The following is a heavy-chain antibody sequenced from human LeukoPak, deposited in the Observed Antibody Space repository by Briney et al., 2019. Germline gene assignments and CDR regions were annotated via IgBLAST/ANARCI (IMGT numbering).Heavy chain of an antibody. J-gene: IGHJ6*03. D-gene: IGHD4-11*01. Sequence: RASVKVSCKASGYMFTNYDINWVRQATGQGLEGVGWMNPQSGNTGYAQKFRGRVTITRDTSITPAYMELSSLRSEDTAVYYCARGPNYSNFGSAYYYYMDVWGKGTTVTVSS. V-gene: IGHV1-8*03. CDR2: MNPQSGNT. CDR1: GYMFTNYD. CDR3: ARGPNYSNFGSAYYYYMDV.